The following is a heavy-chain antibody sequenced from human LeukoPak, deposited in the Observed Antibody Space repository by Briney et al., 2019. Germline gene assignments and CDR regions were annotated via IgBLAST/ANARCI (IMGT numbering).Heavy chain of an antibody. J-gene: IGHJ4*02. CDR3: ASPMWDTAIHDY. CDR2: INSDGSIT. V-gene: IGHV3-74*01. D-gene: IGHD5-18*01. CDR1: GFTFSSHW. Sequence: GGSLRLSCAASGFTFSSHWMHWVRQAPGKGLVWVSRINSDGSITSYADSVKGRFTISRDNAKDTLYPQMNSLRAEDAAVYYCASPMWDTAIHDYRGQGTLVTVSS.